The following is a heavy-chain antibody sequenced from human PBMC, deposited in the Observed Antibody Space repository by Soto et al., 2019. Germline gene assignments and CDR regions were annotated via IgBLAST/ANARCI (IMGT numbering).Heavy chain of an antibody. CDR1: GFTFSSYW. V-gene: IGHV3-7*03. CDR3: ARDPLLWFGEKYDAFDI. D-gene: IGHD3-10*01. Sequence: PGGSLRLSCAASGFTFSSYWMSWVRQAPGKGLEWVANIKQDGSEKYYVDSVKGRFTISRDNAKNSLYLQMNSLRAEGTAVYYCARDPLLWFGEKYDAFDIWGQGTMVTVSS. J-gene: IGHJ3*02. CDR2: IKQDGSEK.